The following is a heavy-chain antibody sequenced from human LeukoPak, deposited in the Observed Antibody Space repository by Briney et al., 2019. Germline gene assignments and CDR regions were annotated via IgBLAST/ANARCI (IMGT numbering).Heavy chain of an antibody. J-gene: IGHJ6*03. CDR3: ASCPNYYYYYYMDV. CDR2: IYYSGST. Sequence: ASETLSLTCAVYGGSFSGYYWSWIRQPPGKGLEWIGYIYYSGSTNYNPSLKSRVTISVDTSKNQFSLKLSSVTAADTAVYYCASCPNYYYYYYMDVWGKGTTVTVSS. V-gene: IGHV4-59*01. CDR1: GGSFSGYY.